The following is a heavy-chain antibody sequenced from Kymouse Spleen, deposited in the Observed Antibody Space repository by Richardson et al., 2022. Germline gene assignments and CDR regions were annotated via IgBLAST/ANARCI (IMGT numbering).Heavy chain of an antibody. CDR1: GGSFSGYY. CDR3: ARGLGSSSGDV. J-gene: IGHJ6*02. Sequence: QVQLQQWGAGLLKPSETLSLTCAVYGGSFSGYYWSWIRQPPGKGLEWIGEINHSGSTNYNPSLKSRVTISVDTSKNQFSLKLSSVTAADTAVYYCARGLGSSSGDVWGQGTTVTVSS. D-gene: IGHD6-6*01. V-gene: IGHV4-34*01. CDR2: INHSGST.